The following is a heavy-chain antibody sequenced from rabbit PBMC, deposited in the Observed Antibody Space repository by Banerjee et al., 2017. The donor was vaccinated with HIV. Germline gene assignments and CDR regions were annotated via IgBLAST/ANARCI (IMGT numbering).Heavy chain of an antibody. D-gene: IGHD6-1*01. CDR1: GFDFSTYG. CDR2: IDTGSVNT. V-gene: IGHV1S45*01. Sequence: QEQLVESGGGLVQPGGSLKLSCKASGFDFSTYGVNWVRQAPGKGLEWIGCIDTGSVNTYYASWAKGRFTISKTSSTTVTLQMTSLTAADTATYFCARDAGDAGYGYATYYFNLWGPGTLVTVS. J-gene: IGHJ4*01. CDR3: ARDAGDAGYGYATYYFNL.